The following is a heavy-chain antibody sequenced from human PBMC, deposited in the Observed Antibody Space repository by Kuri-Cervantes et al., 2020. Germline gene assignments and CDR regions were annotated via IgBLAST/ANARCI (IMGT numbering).Heavy chain of an antibody. CDR3: ARDPTLGMIVVVSDAFDI. Sequence: GGSLRLSCAASGFTFSSYGMHWVRQAPGKGLEWVAVISYDGSNKYYADSVKGRFTISRDNSKNTLYLQMNSLRAEDTAVYYCARDPTLGMIVVVSDAFDIWGQGTMVTVSS. CDR1: GFTFSSYG. J-gene: IGHJ3*02. D-gene: IGHD3-22*01. CDR2: ISYDGSNK. V-gene: IGHV3-30*03.